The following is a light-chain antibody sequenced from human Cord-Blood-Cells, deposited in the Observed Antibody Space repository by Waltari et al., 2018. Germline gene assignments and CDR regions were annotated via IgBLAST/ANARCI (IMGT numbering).Light chain of an antibody. CDR3: CSYAGSSTYV. J-gene: IGLJ1*01. CDR1: SSDVGGYNL. Sequence: QSALTQPASVSGSPGQSITISCTGTSSDVGGYNLVSWYQQPPGKAPKLMIYEVSKRPSGVSNRFSGSKSGNTASLTISGLQAEDEADYYCCSYAGSSTYVFGTGTKVTGL. CDR2: EVS. V-gene: IGLV2-23*02.